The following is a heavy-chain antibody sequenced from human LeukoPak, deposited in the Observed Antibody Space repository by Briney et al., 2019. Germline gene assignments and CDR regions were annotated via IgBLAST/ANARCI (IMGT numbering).Heavy chain of an antibody. J-gene: IGHJ4*02. CDR2: IKTKTDGGTT. Sequence: GGSLRLSCAASGFTLSNAWMSWVRQAPGKGLEWVGRIKTKTDGGTTDYAAPVKGRFTISRDDSKNTLFLQMNSLKTEDTAVYYCSTDRVSGWDWGQGTLVTVSS. V-gene: IGHV3-15*01. CDR1: GFTLSNAW. CDR3: STDRVSGWD. D-gene: IGHD6-19*01.